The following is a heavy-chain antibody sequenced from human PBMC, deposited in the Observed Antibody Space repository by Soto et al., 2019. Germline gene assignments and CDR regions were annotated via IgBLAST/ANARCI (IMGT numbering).Heavy chain of an antibody. CDR2: ISAYNGNT. CDR1: GYTFTSYG. V-gene: IGHV1-18*01. D-gene: IGHD2-2*01. Sequence: VASVKVSCKASGYTFTSYGISWVRQAPGQGLEWMGWISAYNGNTNYAQKLQGRVTMATDTSTSTAYMELRSLRSDDTAVYYCAREIVVVPAAEYSSSAGPDYGMDVWGQGTTVTVS. CDR3: AREIVVVPAAEYSSSAGPDYGMDV. J-gene: IGHJ6*02.